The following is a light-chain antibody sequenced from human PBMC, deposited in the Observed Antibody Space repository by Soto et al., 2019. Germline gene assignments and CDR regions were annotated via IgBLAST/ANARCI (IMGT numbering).Light chain of an antibody. J-gene: IGKJ4*01. CDR3: EQYNNWPPLT. Sequence: EIVMTQSPATLSVSPGERATLSCRASQSVSSNLAWYQQKPGQAPRLLIYGAATRATGIPARFSGSGSGTAFTPTISSLQSEDFAVYYWEQYNNWPPLTFGGGTKVEIK. CDR1: QSVSSN. CDR2: GAA. V-gene: IGKV3-15*01.